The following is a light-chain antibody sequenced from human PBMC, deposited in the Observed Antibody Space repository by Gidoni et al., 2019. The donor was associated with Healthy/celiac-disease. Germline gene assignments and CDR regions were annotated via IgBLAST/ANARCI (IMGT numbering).Light chain of an antibody. Sequence: DIQMTQSPSSLSASVGDRVTITCQASQDISNYLNWYQQKPGKAPKLLIYDASNLETGVPSRFSGSGSGSDFTFTISSLQPEDSATYYCQQYDNLMCSFXXXTKLEIK. CDR2: DAS. V-gene: IGKV1-33*01. CDR1: QDISNY. J-gene: IGKJ2*04. CDR3: QQYDNLMCS.